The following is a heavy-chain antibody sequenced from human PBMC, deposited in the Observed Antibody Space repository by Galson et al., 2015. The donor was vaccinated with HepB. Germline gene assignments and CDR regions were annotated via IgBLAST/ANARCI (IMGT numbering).Heavy chain of an antibody. CDR1: GGSISSGGYS. CDR2: IYHSGST. D-gene: IGHD5-18*01. J-gene: IGHJ4*02. CDR3: ARVADTAMVLDY. Sequence: TLSLTCAVSGGSISSGGYSWSWIRQPPGKGLEWIGYIYHSGSTYYNPSLKSRVTISVDRSKNQFSLKLSSVTAADTAVYYCARVADTAMVLDYWGQGTLVTVSS. V-gene: IGHV4-30-2*01.